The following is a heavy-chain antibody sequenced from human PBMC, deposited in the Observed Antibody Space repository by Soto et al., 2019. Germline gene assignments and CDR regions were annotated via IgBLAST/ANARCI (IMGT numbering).Heavy chain of an antibody. Sequence: EVQLVESGGGLIQPGGSLRLSCAASGFTVSYFYMNWVRQAPGKGLEWVSVIYGGDSTYYADSVKGRLTTSRDSSKNTMYFQQNSLRAEEKAVLYCAGGDEADYYYGMDVWGQGTTVTVSS. V-gene: IGHV3-53*01. CDR1: GFTVSYFY. J-gene: IGHJ6*02. CDR3: AGGDEADYYYGMDV. D-gene: IGHD3-16*01. CDR2: IYGGDST.